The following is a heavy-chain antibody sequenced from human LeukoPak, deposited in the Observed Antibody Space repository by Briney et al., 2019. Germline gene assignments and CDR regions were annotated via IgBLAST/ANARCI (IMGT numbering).Heavy chain of an antibody. J-gene: IGHJ4*02. CDR3: ARLWSTSCKGGSCPHQPNY. Sequence: SETLSLTCTVSGGSISSSAYHWGWIRQPPGKGLEWIGTINYGGNTYYNLSLKSRVIIFLYPSKNQFSLKLSSVTAADTAVYYCARLWSTSCKGGSCPHQPNYWGQGTRDTVPS. CDR2: INYGGNT. V-gene: IGHV4-39*01. D-gene: IGHD2-15*01. CDR1: GGSISSSAYH.